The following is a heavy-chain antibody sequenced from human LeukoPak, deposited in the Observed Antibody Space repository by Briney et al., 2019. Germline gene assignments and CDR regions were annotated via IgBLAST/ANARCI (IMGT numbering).Heavy chain of an antibody. CDR2: INPNSGGT. J-gene: IGHJ4*02. CDR1: GYTFTGYY. V-gene: IGHV1-2*02. Sequence: ASVKVSCKASGYTFTGYYMHWVRQAPGQGLEWMGWINPNSGGTNYAQKFQGRVTMTRDTAISTAYMELSRLRSDDTALYYCARAAAYYYDSSGYYFGYWGQGTLVTVSS. CDR3: ARAAAYYYDSSGYYFGY. D-gene: IGHD3-22*01.